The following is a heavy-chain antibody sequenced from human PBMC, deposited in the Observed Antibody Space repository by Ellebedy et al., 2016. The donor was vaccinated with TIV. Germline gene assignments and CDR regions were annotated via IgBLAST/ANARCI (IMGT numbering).Heavy chain of an antibody. CDR1: GYSFTSSW. CDR2: IYPSDFDT. D-gene: IGHD5-24*01. V-gene: IGHV5-51*01. Sequence: GESLKISCKGSGYSFTSSWIGWVRQMPGKGLELMGIIYPSDFDTKYSPSFQGQVTISADKSINTAYLQWSSLKASDTAMYYCAKKRRDGYNAPMDVWGQGTTVTVTS. CDR3: AKKRRDGYNAPMDV. J-gene: IGHJ6*02.